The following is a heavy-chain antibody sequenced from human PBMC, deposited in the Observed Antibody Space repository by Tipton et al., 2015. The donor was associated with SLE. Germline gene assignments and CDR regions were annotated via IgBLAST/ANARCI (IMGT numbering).Heavy chain of an antibody. Sequence: LRLSCTVSGGSISNYYWSWIRQPAGKGLEWIGRIYPSRSISYNPSLKSRVIMSVDTSKKQFSLKLNSVTAADTAVYYCARDSFCSSTTCSSYNFYYMDVWGKGTTVTVSS. V-gene: IGHV4-4*07. CDR2: IYPSRSI. CDR1: GGSISNYY. D-gene: IGHD2-2*01. CDR3: ARDSFCSSTTCSSYNFYYMDV. J-gene: IGHJ6*03.